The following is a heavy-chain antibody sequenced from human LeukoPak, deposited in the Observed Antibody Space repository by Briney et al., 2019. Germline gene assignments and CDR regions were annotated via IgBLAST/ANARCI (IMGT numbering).Heavy chain of an antibody. Sequence: GGSLRLSCEASGFTFSSYAMHWVRQAPGKGLEWVAVISYDGSNKYYADSVKGRFTISRDNSKNTLYLQMNSLRAEDTAVYYCARDPASKHGAYYFDYWGQGTLVTVSS. J-gene: IGHJ4*02. V-gene: IGHV3-30*04. D-gene: IGHD5-24*01. CDR3: ARDPASKHGAYYFDY. CDR1: GFTFSSYA. CDR2: ISYDGSNK.